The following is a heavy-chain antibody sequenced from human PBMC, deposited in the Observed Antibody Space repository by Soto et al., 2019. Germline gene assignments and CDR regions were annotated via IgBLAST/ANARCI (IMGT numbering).Heavy chain of an antibody. CDR1: GFTFGDYA. Sequence: GGSLRLSCTASGFTFGDYAMSWFRQAPGKGLEWVGFIRSKAYGGTTEYAASVKGRFTISRDDSKSIAYLQMNSLKTEDTAVYYCTGEGYSYGYVGFRSYWGQGTLVTVSS. D-gene: IGHD5-18*01. J-gene: IGHJ4*02. V-gene: IGHV3-49*03. CDR2: IRSKAYGGTT. CDR3: TGEGYSYGYVGFRSY.